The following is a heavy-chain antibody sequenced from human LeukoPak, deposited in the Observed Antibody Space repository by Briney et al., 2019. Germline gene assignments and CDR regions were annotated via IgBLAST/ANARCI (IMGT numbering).Heavy chain of an antibody. D-gene: IGHD3-3*01. CDR3: AKDHYWSIDY. V-gene: IGHV3-74*01. CDR2: IKGDGISA. J-gene: IGHJ4*02. Sequence: GGSLRLSCAASGFDFSSNWMHWVRHAPGQGLVWVSRIKGDGISANYADSVKGRFTISRDIAKNTLYLQMSSLRAEDTGVYYCAKDHYWSIDYWGRGTLVTVSS. CDR1: GFDFSSNW.